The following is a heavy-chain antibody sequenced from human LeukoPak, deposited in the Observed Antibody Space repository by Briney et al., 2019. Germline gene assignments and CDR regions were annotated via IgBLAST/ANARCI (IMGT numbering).Heavy chain of an antibody. J-gene: IGHJ5*02. CDR1: GYSFTSYW. V-gene: IGHV5-51*01. Sequence: GESLKISCKGSGYSFTSYWIGWVRQMPGKGLEWMGIIYPGDSDTRYSPSFQGQVTISADKSISTAYLQWSSLKASDTAMYCCARQGYYGSGSYQGDYNWFDPWGQGTLVTVSS. D-gene: IGHD3-10*01. CDR2: IYPGDSDT. CDR3: ARQGYYGSGSYQGDYNWFDP.